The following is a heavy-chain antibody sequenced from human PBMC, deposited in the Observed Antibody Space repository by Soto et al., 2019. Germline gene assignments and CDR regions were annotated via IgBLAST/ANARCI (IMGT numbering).Heavy chain of an antibody. CDR3: ATKDRGVTAHNWFDP. Sequence: SVKVSCKASGGTFSSYAISWVRQAPGQGLEWMGGIIPIFGTANYAQKFQGRVTITADESTSTAYMELSSLGSEDTAVYYCATKDRGVTAHNWFDPWGQGTLVTVSS. D-gene: IGHD2-21*02. CDR2: IIPIFGTA. CDR1: GGTFSSYA. J-gene: IGHJ5*02. V-gene: IGHV1-69*13.